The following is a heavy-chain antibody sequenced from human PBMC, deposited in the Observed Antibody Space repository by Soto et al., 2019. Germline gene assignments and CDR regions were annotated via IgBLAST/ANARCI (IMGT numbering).Heavy chain of an antibody. Sequence: SLRLSCATSGFTFSNYWMTWVRQAPGKGLEWVANIKGDGREMYYVDSVKGRFTISRDNANNSLFLQMNSLRVEDSATYYCARDDTHYLVAGYYNYWGQGTLVTAPQ. D-gene: IGHD1-26*01. J-gene: IGHJ4*02. CDR3: ARDDTHYLVAGYYNY. CDR1: GFTFSNYW. CDR2: IKGDGREM. V-gene: IGHV3-7*01.